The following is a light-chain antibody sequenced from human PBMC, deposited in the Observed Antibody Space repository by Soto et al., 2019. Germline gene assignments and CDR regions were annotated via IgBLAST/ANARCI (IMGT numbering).Light chain of an antibody. V-gene: IGKV3-20*01. CDR2: GAS. CDR3: QQYSSSPLT. CDR1: QSVSNNY. J-gene: IGKJ4*01. Sequence: EIVFTQSPGTLSLSPGERATLSCRASQSVSNNYLAWYQQKPGQAPRLLIYGASTRATGIPDRFSGSGSGTDFTLTISRLEPEDFAVYYCQQYSSSPLTFGGGTKVDIK.